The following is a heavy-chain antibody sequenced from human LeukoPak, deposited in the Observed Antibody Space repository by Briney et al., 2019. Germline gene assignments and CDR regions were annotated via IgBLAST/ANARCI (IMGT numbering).Heavy chain of an antibody. CDR1: GFTFSSYA. Sequence: GGSLRLSCAASGFTFSSYAMSWVRQAPGKGLEWVSAISGSGGSTYYADSVKGRFTISRDNSKNTLYLQMNSLRAEDTAVYYCAKDPGTYDFWSGYLISFDYWGQGTLVTVSS. D-gene: IGHD3-3*01. V-gene: IGHV3-23*01. CDR2: ISGSGGST. CDR3: AKDPGTYDFWSGYLISFDY. J-gene: IGHJ4*02.